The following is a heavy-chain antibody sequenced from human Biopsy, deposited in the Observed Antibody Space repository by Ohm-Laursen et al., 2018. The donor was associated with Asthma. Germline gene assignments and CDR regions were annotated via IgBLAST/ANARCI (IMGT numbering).Heavy chain of an antibody. J-gene: IGHJ4*02. D-gene: IGHD4-17*01. CDR3: ASDFPKDYVRYNFQF. Sequence: ASVKVSCKISGYSLTDLSMHWVRQAPGQGLEWMGGHDHEEGGTVNAWRFQGRVTVTEDTSTDTAYMELSSLSSGDTAVYYCASDFPKDYVRYNFQFWGQGTLVTVSS. CDR1: GYSLTDLS. CDR2: HDHEEGGT. V-gene: IGHV1-24*01.